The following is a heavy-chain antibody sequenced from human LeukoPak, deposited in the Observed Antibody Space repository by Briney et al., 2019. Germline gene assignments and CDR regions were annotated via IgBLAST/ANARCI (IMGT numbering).Heavy chain of an antibody. CDR3: ARVGGTMNFDY. CDR2: IYYSGST. Sequence: SVTLSLTCTVSGDSISSYYWSWLRQPPGKGLEWIGYIYYSGSTNYNPSLKSRVTISVDTSKNQFSLKLNSVTAADTAVYYCARVGGTMNFDYWGQGTLVTVSS. CDR1: GDSISSYY. D-gene: IGHD1-26*01. J-gene: IGHJ4*02. V-gene: IGHV4-59*01.